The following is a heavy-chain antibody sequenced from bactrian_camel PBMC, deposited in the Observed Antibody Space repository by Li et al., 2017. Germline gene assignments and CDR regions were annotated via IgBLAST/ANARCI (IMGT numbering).Heavy chain of an antibody. V-gene: IGHV3S1*01. CDR3: VAKLPFECYADSSGTDFDN. J-gene: IGHJ6*01. Sequence: VQLVESGGGSVQPGGSLRLSCAASGFTFSSYWMYWVRQAPGKGLEWVSVVSRGGGTTYYADSVKGRFTISRDNAKNTLYLQMNSLKHEDTAMYYCVAKLPFECYADSSGTDFDNWGQGTQVTVS. CDR1: GFTFSSYW. CDR2: VSRGGGTT. D-gene: IGHD3*01.